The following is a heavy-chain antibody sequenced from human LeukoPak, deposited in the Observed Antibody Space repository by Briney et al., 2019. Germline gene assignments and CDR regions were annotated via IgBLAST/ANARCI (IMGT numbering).Heavy chain of an antibody. CDR3: ARDLAVAGTSYYGMDV. V-gene: IGHV3-21*01. CDR2: ISSSSSYI. Sequence: PRGSLRLSCAASGFTFSSYSMNWVRQAPGKGLEWVSSISSSSSYIYYADSVKGRFTISRDNAKNSLYLQMNSLRAEDTAVYYCARDLAVAGTSYYGMDVWGQGTTVTVSS. J-gene: IGHJ6*02. D-gene: IGHD6-19*01. CDR1: GFTFSSYS.